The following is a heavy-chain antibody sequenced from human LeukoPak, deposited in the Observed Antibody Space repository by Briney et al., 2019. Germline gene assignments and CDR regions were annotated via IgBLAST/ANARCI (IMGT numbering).Heavy chain of an antibody. CDR1: GFTFSSYS. CDR3: ASTSDGYSSGWTLWSDAFDI. J-gene: IGHJ3*02. V-gene: IGHV3-7*01. Sequence: GSLRLSCAASGFTFSSYSMNWVRQAPGKGLEWVANIKQDGSEKYYVDSVKGRFTISRDNAKNSLYLQINSLRAEDTAVYYCASTSDGYSSGWTLWSDAFDIWGQGTMVTVSS. CDR2: IKQDGSEK. D-gene: IGHD6-19*01.